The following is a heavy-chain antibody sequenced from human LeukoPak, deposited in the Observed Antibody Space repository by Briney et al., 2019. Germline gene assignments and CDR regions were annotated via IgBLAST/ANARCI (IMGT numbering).Heavy chain of an antibody. CDR3: AKDPSRTLGYCNGGSCYSGCYFDY. CDR1: GFTFSNYA. CDR2: ISGSGDST. V-gene: IGHV3-23*01. D-gene: IGHD2-15*01. Sequence: HPGGSLRLSCAASGFTFSNYAMGWVRQAPGKGLEWVSGISGSGDSTNYADSVKGRFTVSRDNSKNTLYLQMTSLRAEDTAIYFCAKDPSRTLGYCNGGSCYSGCYFDYWGQGTLVTVSS. J-gene: IGHJ4*02.